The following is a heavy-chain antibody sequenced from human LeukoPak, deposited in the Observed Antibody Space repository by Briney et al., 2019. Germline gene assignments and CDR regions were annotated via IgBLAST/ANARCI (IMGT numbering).Heavy chain of an antibody. CDR3: AGQDIVVVTTSTRAFDI. CDR2: IYPGDSDT. Sequence: GESLKISCKGSGYSFTSYWIAWVRQMPGKGLEWMGIIYPGDSDTRYSPSFQGQVTISDDKSISTAYLQWSSLKASDTAMYYCAGQDIVVVTTSTRAFDIWGQGTLVTVSS. D-gene: IGHD2-15*01. V-gene: IGHV5-51*01. CDR1: GYSFTSYW. J-gene: IGHJ3*02.